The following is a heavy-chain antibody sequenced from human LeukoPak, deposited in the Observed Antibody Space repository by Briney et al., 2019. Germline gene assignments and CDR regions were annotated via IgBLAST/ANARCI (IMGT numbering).Heavy chain of an antibody. D-gene: IGHD6-13*01. CDR1: GGSVSSGSYY. V-gene: IGHV4-39*07. CDR2: INHSGST. Sequence: PSETLSLTCTVSGGSVSSGSYYWSWIRQPPGKGLEWIGEINHSGSTNYNPSLKSRVTISVDTSKNQFSLKLSSVTAADTAVYYCARGTGYSSRYLDYWGQGTLVTVSS. J-gene: IGHJ4*02. CDR3: ARGTGYSSRYLDY.